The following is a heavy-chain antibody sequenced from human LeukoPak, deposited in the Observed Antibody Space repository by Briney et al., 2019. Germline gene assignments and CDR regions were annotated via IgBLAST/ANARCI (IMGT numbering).Heavy chain of an antibody. V-gene: IGHV3-23*01. CDR1: GFTFSSFA. CDR2: ISGSGGTT. D-gene: IGHD3-10*01. CDR3: AKSPYFYNSGRYVDV. Sequence: PGGSLRLSCVLSGFTFSSFAMTWVRQAPGKGLEWVSSISGSGGTTYYADSIKGRFTISRDSSKNMLYLQMNRLRAEDTAVYYCAKSPYFYNSGRYVDVWGKGTTVTVSS. J-gene: IGHJ6*03.